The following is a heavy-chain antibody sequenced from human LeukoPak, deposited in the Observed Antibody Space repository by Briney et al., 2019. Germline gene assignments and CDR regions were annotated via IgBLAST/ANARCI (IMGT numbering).Heavy chain of an antibody. J-gene: IGHJ4*02. CDR1: GFTFSSYG. V-gene: IGHV3-33*01. D-gene: IGHD3-10*01. CDR2: ILSDGSKE. Sequence: GGSLRLSCAASGFTFSSYGMHWVRQAPGKGLEWVAVILSDGSKEFYTDSVKGRFTISRDNSKNTLYLQMNSLRAEDTAVYYCAPNHNGSGSYYHDYWGQGTLVTVSS. CDR3: APNHNGSGSYYHDY.